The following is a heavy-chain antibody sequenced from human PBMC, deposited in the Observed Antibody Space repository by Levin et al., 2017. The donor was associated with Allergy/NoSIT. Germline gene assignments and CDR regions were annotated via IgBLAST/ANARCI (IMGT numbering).Heavy chain of an antibody. V-gene: IGHV4-39*01. CDR2: IYYSGST. J-gene: IGHJ4*02. Sequence: SETLSLTCTVSGGSISSSSYYWGWIRQPPGKGLEWIGSIYYSGSTYYNPSLKSRVTISVDTSKNQFSLKLSSVTAADTAVYYCASETDYSSGWYSHDYWGQGTLVTVSS. CDR3: ASETDYSSGWYSHDY. D-gene: IGHD6-19*01. CDR1: GGSISSSSYY.